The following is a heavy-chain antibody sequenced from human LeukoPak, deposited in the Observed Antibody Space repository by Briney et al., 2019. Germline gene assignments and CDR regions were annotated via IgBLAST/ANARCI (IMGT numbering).Heavy chain of an antibody. CDR3: ASTSDYGDFHDAFHI. CDR2: INHSGST. CDR1: GGSFSGYY. J-gene: IGHJ3*02. D-gene: IGHD4-17*01. V-gene: IGHV4-34*01. Sequence: PSETLSLTCAVYGGSFSGYYWSWIRQPPGKGLEWIGEINHSGSTNYNPSLKSRVTISVDTSKNQFSLKLSSVTATDTAVYYCASTSDYGDFHDAFHIWGQGTMVTVSS.